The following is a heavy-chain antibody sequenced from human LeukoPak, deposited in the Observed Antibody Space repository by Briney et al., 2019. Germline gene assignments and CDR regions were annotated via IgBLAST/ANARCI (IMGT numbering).Heavy chain of an antibody. CDR3: ACPVELPSEAFDI. CDR1: GYPFTDYG. D-gene: IGHD5-24*01. CDR2: ISAYNGNT. J-gene: IGHJ3*02. Sequence: ASVKVSCKASGYPFTDYGIGWVRQAPGQGPEWMGWISAYNGNTNYAQKIQGRVTMTTDPSTSTVYMELKSLRSDDTAVYYCACPVELPSEAFDIWSQGTMVTVSS. V-gene: IGHV1-18*01.